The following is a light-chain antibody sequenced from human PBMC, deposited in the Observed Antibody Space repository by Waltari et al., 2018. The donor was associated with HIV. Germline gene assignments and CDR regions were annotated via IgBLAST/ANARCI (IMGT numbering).Light chain of an antibody. Sequence: QSVLTQPPSASGTPGQRVTISCSGSSSNIGNNYVSWYQLLPGTAPKLLIYRNNQRPSGVSDRFSGSKSDTSASLAISGLRSEDEADYFCATWDDSLSGPVFGGGTKLTVL. CDR2: RNN. CDR3: ATWDDSLSGPV. J-gene: IGLJ3*02. CDR1: SSNIGNNY. V-gene: IGLV1-47*01.